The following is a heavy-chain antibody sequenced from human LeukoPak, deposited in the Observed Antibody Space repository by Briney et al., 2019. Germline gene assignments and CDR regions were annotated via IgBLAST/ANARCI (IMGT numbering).Heavy chain of an antibody. CDR1: GYTFTSYD. CDR2: IIPIFGTA. Sequence: GASVKVSCKASGYTFTSYDINWVRQAPGQGLEWMGGIIPIFGTANYAQKFQGRVTITADESTSTAYMELSSLRSEDTAVYYCARGTTIGGFDYWGQGTLVTVSS. V-gene: IGHV1-69*13. J-gene: IGHJ4*02. D-gene: IGHD3-16*01. CDR3: ARGTTIGGFDY.